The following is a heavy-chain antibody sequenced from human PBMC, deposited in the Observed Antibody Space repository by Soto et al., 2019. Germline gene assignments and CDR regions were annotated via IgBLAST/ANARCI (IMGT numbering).Heavy chain of an antibody. V-gene: IGHV1-46*01. J-gene: IGHJ4*02. CDR1: GYTLASCN. D-gene: IGHD6-19*01. CDR2: INPSGGST. Sequence: QVQLVQSGAEVKKPGASVKGSCEAAGYTLASCNRHWVRQAPGQGLEWMGIINPSGGSTSYAQKFQGRVTMTRDTSTSTVYMELSSLRSEDTAVYYCARDRRAQWLDYDYWGQGTLVTVSS. CDR3: ARDRRAQWLDYDY.